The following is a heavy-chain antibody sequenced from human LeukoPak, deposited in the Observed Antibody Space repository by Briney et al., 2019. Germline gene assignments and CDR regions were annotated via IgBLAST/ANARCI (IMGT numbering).Heavy chain of an antibody. CDR1: GFTFSSYA. D-gene: IGHD6-13*01. Sequence: GKSLRLSCVASGFTFSSYAMHWVRQAPGKGLEWVAVISDDGTKEYYADSVKGRFTISRDNAKNSLYLQMNSLRAEDTAVYYCARVRWGIAAVDYWGQGTLVTVSS. CDR3: ARVRWGIAAVDY. V-gene: IGHV3-30-3*01. CDR2: ISDDGTKE. J-gene: IGHJ4*02.